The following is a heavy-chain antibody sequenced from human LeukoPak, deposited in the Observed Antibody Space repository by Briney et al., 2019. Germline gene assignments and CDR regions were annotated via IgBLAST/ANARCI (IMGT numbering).Heavy chain of an antibody. CDR2: INPNSGGT. J-gene: IGHJ5*02. Sequence: GASVKVSCKASGYTFTGYYMHWVRQAPGQGLEWMGRINPNSGGTNYAQKFQGRVTMTRDTSISTAYMELSRLGSDDTAVYYCARDHNPYIPIDKFDTYNWFDPWGQGTLVTVSS. V-gene: IGHV1-2*06. D-gene: IGHD3-9*01. CDR3: ARDHNPYIPIDKFDTYNWFDP. CDR1: GYTFTGYY.